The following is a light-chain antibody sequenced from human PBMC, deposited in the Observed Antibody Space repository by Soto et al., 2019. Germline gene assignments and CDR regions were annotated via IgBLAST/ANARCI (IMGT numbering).Light chain of an antibody. Sequence: QSALTQPVSVSGSPGQSITISCTGTSREVGSYNLVSWYQQHPGKAPKLMIYEVTKRPSGVFNRFSGSKSGNTASLTISGLQAEDEADYYCCSFAGGRTYVFGTGTKVTVL. J-gene: IGLJ1*01. V-gene: IGLV2-23*02. CDR2: EVT. CDR3: CSFAGGRTYV. CDR1: SREVGSYNL.